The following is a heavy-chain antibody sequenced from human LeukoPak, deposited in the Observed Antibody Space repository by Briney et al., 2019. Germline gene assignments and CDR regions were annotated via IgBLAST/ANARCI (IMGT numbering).Heavy chain of an antibody. CDR3: AIWAKMATITASDAFDI. J-gene: IGHJ3*02. CDR2: IYPGDSDT. Sequence: GESLKISCKGSGYSFTSYWIGWVRQMPGKGLEWMGIIYPGDSDTRYSPSFQGQVTISADKSISTAYLQWRSLKASDIAMYYCAIWAKMATITASDAFDIWGQGTMVTVSS. D-gene: IGHD5-24*01. CDR1: GYSFTSYW. V-gene: IGHV5-51*01.